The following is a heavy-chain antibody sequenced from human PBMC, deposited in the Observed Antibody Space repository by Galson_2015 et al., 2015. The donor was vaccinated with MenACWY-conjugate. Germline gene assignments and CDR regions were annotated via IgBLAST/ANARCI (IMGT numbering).Heavy chain of an antibody. D-gene: IGHD2-15*01. V-gene: IGHV2-5*02. Sequence: PALVKPTQPLTLTCTFSGFSLRTSGVGVGWIRQPPGKALEWLALIYWDDDKRYSPSLRSRLTITKDTSKNHVVLTMTNMDPVDTATYYCSRTGATPGDYWGQGTLVTVSS. CDR3: SRTGATPGDY. J-gene: IGHJ4*02. CDR2: IYWDDDK. CDR1: GFSLRTSGVG.